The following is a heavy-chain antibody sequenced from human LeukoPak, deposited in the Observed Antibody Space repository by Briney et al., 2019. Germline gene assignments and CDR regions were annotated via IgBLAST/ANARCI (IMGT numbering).Heavy chain of an antibody. Sequence: GGSLRLSCAASGFTFSSYAVSWVRQAPGKGLEWVSGISGSGGSTYYADSVKGRFTISRDNSKNKLYLQMNSLRAEDTAVYYCAKVWYSSGWYVGYFDYWGQGTLVTVSS. J-gene: IGHJ4*02. CDR1: GFTFSSYA. V-gene: IGHV3-23*01. D-gene: IGHD6-19*01. CDR3: AKVWYSSGWYVGYFDY. CDR2: ISGSGGST.